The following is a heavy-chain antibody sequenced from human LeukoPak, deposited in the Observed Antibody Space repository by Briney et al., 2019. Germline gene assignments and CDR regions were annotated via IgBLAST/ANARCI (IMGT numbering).Heavy chain of an antibody. V-gene: IGHV4-39*01. CDR2: IYYSGST. Sequence: GSLRLSCAASGFTFSGYAMSWVRQPPGKGLEWIGSIYYSGSTYYNPSLKSRVTISVDTSKNQFSLKLSSVTAADTAVYYCARPVLYYVIAFDIWGQGTMVTVSS. J-gene: IGHJ3*02. CDR1: GFTFSGYA. CDR3: ARPVLYYVIAFDI. D-gene: IGHD3-10*02.